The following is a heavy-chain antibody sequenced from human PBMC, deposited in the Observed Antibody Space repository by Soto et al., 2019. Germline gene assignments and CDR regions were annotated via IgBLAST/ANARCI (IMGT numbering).Heavy chain of an antibody. D-gene: IGHD2-2*01. CDR1: GFTFSNFA. V-gene: IGHV3-23*01. CDR3: AKDTSSSPYDMDV. J-gene: IGHJ6*03. Sequence: EVQVLESGGGSVQPGGSLRLSCAASGFTFSNFAMSWVRHAPGKGLEWVSEITGSTGTTYYADSVRGRFIISRHNSPKTLHLQMSRLRPEDTAVYYCAKDTSSSPYDMDVWGKGTTVNVS. CDR2: ITGSTGTT.